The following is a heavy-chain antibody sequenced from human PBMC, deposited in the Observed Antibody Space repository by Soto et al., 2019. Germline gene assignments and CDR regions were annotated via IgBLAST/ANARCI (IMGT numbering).Heavy chain of an antibody. CDR1: GFTFSSYG. D-gene: IGHD3-16*01. CDR2: ISYDGSNK. CDR3: AIPGHGAFDY. J-gene: IGHJ4*02. Sequence: QVQLVESGGGVVQPGRSLRLSCAASGFTFSSYGMHWVRQAPGKGLEWVAAISYDGSNKYYADSVKVRFTISRDNSKNTLYLQMNSLRAEDTAVYYCAIPGHGAFDYWCQGTMVTGSS. V-gene: IGHV3-30*03.